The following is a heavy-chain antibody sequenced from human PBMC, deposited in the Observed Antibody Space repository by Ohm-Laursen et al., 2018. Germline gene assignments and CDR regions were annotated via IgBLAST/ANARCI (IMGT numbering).Heavy chain of an antibody. CDR1: GDSVSSDSGA. CDR3: SRGQRNYYAMDV. V-gene: IGHV6-1*01. CDR2: THYSSKWVY. D-gene: IGHD1-1*01. Sequence: SETLSLTCVISGDSVSSDSGAWNWIRQSPSRGLEWLGRTHYSSKWVYDYAVSVKSRITITPDTSKNQFSLQLNSVTPKDSAVYYCSRGQRNYYAMDVWGQGTTVTVSS. J-gene: IGHJ6*02.